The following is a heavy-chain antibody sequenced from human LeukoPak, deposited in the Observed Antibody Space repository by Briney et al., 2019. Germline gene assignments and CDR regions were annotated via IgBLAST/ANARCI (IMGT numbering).Heavy chain of an antibody. CDR3: ARDNRDYGDYVTAFDY. J-gene: IGHJ4*02. D-gene: IGHD4-17*01. V-gene: IGHV3-21*01. CDR1: GFTFSSYS. Sequence: GGSLRLSCAASGFTFSSYSMNWVRQAPGKGLEWVSSISGSSYIYYADSVKGRFTISRDNAKNSLYLQMNSLRAEDTAVYYCARDNRDYGDYVTAFDYWGQGTLVTVSS. CDR2: ISGSSYI.